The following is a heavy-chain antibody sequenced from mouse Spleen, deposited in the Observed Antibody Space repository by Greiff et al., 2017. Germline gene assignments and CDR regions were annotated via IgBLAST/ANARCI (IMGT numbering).Heavy chain of an antibody. CDR2: IDPENGDT. V-gene: IGHV14-4*01. CDR3: TTQDYKGAY. J-gene: IGHJ3*01. CDR1: GFNIKDDY. D-gene: IGHD2-12*01. Sequence: EVQRVESGAELVKPGASVKLSCTASGFNIKDDYMHWVKQRPEQGLEWIGWIDPENGDTEYASKFQGKATITADTSSNTAYLQLSSLTSEDTAVYYCTTQDYKGAYWGQGTLVTVSA.